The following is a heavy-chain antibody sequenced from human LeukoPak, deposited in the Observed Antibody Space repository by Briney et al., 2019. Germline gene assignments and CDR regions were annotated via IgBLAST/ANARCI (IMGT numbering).Heavy chain of an antibody. D-gene: IGHD1-26*01. CDR2: ISSSSSTI. CDR1: GFTFSSYS. J-gene: IGHJ4*02. Sequence: GGSLRLSCAASGFTFSSYSMNWVRQAPGKGLEWVSYISSSSSTIYYADSVKGRFTISRDNAKNSLYLQMNSLRDEDRAVYYCARDQLCDSWSYYGLAWGQGTLVTVSS. CDR3: ARDQLCDSWSYYGLA. V-gene: IGHV3-48*02.